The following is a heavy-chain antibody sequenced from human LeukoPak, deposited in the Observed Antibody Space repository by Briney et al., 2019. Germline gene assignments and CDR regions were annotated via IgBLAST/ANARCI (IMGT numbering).Heavy chain of an antibody. CDR3: AKAEQQLVQDRTCFDY. V-gene: IGHV3-30*04. CDR2: ISYDGSNK. Sequence: PGGSLRLSCAASGFTFSSYAMHWVRQAPGKGLEWVAVISYDGSNKYYADSVKGRFTISRDNSKNTLYLQMNSLRAEDTAVYYCAKAEQQLVQDRTCFDYWGQGTLVTVSS. CDR1: GFTFSSYA. D-gene: IGHD6-13*01. J-gene: IGHJ4*02.